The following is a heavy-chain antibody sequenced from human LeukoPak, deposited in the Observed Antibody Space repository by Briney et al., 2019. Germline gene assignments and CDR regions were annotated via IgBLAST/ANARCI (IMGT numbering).Heavy chain of an antibody. J-gene: IGHJ4*02. CDR1: GYSFTSYW. V-gene: IGHV5-10-1*01. CDR3: ARQGFVVVVAAPDY. CDR2: IDPSDSYT. Sequence: GESLKISCKGSGYSFTSYWISWVRQMPGKGLEWMGRIDPSDSYTNYSPSFQGHVTISADKSISTAYLRWSSLKASDIAMYYCARQGFVVVVAAPDYWGQGTLVTVSS. D-gene: IGHD2-15*01.